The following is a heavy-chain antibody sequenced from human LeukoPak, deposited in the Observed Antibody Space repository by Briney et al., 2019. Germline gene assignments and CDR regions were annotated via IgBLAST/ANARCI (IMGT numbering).Heavy chain of an antibody. Sequence: GASVKVSCKASGYTLTGYYMHWVRQAPGQGLEWMGWINPNSGGTNYAQKFQGRVTMTRDTSISTAYMELSRLRSDDTAVYYCARVFSITIFGVVPTYFDYWGQGTLVTVSS. J-gene: IGHJ4*02. D-gene: IGHD3-3*01. CDR1: GYTLTGYY. V-gene: IGHV1-2*02. CDR2: INPNSGGT. CDR3: ARVFSITIFGVVPTYFDY.